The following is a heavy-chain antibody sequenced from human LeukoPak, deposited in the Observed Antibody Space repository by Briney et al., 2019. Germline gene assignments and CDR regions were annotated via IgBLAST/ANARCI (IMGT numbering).Heavy chain of an antibody. CDR1: GFIFGTHW. J-gene: IGHJ4*02. CDR3: AREQLVYDY. CDR2: INADGSTT. V-gene: IGHV3-74*01. Sequence: GGSLRLSCTASGFIFGTHWMHWVRQTPGKELVWVSRINADGSTTTYADSVKGRFTISRDNAKNTLFLQMNSLRVEDTAVYYCAREQLVYDYWGQGTLVTVSS. D-gene: IGHD6-13*01.